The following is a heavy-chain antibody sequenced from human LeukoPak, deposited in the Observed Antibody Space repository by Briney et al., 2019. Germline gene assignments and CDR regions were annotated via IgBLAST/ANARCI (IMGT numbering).Heavy chain of an antibody. J-gene: IGHJ4*01. Sequence: PGGSLRLSCAASGFTFSSYAMSWVRQAPGKGLEWVSGISRSGMRTYYADSVKGRFSISRDKSKNTLYLQMNSLRAGDTAVYYCAKVFGIEATVTLDYWGRGTLVTVSS. CDR1: GFTFSSYA. V-gene: IGHV3-23*01. CDR2: ISRSGMRT. D-gene: IGHD4-11*01. CDR3: AKVFGIEATVTLDY.